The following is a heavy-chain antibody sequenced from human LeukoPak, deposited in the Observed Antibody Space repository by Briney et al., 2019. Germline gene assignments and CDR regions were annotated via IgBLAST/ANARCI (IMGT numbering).Heavy chain of an antibody. CDR3: ARTGRDGYNWDAFDI. CDR1: GFTFSSYE. V-gene: IGHV3-48*03. Sequence: GGSLRLSCAASGFTFSSYEMNWVRQAPGKGLEWVSYISSSGNTIYYADSVKGRFTISRDNAKNSLYLQMNSLRAEDTAVYYCARTGRDGYNWDAFDIWGQGTMVTVSS. D-gene: IGHD5-24*01. J-gene: IGHJ3*02. CDR2: ISSSGNTI.